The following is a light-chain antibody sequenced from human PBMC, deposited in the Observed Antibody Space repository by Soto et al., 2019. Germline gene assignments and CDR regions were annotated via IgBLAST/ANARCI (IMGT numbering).Light chain of an antibody. CDR1: QSISDY. Sequence: DIPMTQSPSSLSASVGDRVTIACRASQSISDYLNWYQQKPGKAPNLLIYAASSLQTGVPSRFSGSGSGTVFTLTISSLQPEDFATYFCQQSYSNFPPTFGGGTKVEI. V-gene: IGKV1-39*01. CDR2: AAS. CDR3: QQSYSNFPPT. J-gene: IGKJ4*01.